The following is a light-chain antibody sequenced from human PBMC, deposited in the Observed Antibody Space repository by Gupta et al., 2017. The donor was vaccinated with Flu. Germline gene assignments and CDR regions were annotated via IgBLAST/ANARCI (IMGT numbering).Light chain of an antibody. CDR3: VLYMGGGIRV. CDR2: STN. CDR1: SGSVSPSYY. V-gene: IGLV8-61*01. J-gene: IGLJ3*02. Sequence: SSGSVSPSYYASWFQQTPGQAPRTLIYSTNARSSGVPDRFSGSILGNKAALTITGAQADDEADYYCVLYMGGGIRVFGGGTKLTVL.